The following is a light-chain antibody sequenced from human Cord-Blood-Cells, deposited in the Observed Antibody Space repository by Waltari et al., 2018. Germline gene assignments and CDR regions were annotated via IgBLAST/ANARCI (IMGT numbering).Light chain of an antibody. CDR3: SSYTSSSTLV. Sequence: QSALTPPASVSGSPGPSITMLCTGTSSYVGGYNYVPWYQQHPGKAPKLMIFDVSNRPSGVSNRFSGSKSGNTASLTISGLQAEDEADYYCSSYTSSSTLVFGGGTKLTVL. V-gene: IGLV2-14*01. CDR1: SSYVGGYNY. J-gene: IGLJ2*01. CDR2: DVS.